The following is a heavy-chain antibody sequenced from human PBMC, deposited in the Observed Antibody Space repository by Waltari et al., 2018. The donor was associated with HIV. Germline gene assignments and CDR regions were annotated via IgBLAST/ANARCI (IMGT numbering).Heavy chain of an antibody. D-gene: IGHD6-19*01. CDR1: GGSITSSRNF. J-gene: IGHJ3*02. CDR3: ASSYTYSVWGAFDT. Sequence: QMQLQESGPGLVKPSETLPLTCTVSGGSITSSRNFWGWIRQPPEKGLEWIGSIYHDGSTHYDSTLKDSSLKRRVTISLDTSKNLFSLELTSVTATDTAIYYCASSYTYSVWGAFDTWGQGTMVTVSS. CDR2: IYHDGST. V-gene: IGHV4-39*02.